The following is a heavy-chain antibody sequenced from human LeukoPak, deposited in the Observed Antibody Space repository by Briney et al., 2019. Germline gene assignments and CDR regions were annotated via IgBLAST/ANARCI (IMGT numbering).Heavy chain of an antibody. CDR2: IRSKAYGGTT. CDR1: GFTFGDYA. CDR3: TREVAYGDSPFFDY. Sequence: SLRVSCTASGFTFGDYAMSWFRQAPGKGLEWVGFIRSKAYGGTTEYAASVKGRFTISRDDSKSIAYLQMNSLKTEDTAVYYCTREVAYGDSPFFDYWGQGTLVTVSS. D-gene: IGHD4-17*01. V-gene: IGHV3-49*03. J-gene: IGHJ4*02.